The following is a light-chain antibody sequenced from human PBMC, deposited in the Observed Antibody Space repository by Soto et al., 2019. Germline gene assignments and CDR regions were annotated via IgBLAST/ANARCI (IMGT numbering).Light chain of an antibody. V-gene: IGKV1-39*01. Sequence: DIQITQSPSSLSASVVNRVTITCRASQSISTYLNWYQKKPGKAPNLLIYDASRLQSGVPSRFSGSGGGTDFTLSISSVQPEDFATYFCQQSYMDPITFGQGTRLEI. CDR1: QSISTY. J-gene: IGKJ5*01. CDR3: QQSYMDPIT. CDR2: DAS.